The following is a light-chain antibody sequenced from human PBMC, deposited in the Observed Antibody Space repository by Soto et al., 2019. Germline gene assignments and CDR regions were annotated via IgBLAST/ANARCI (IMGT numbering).Light chain of an antibody. Sequence: EVVMRQSPATLSVSPGEGATLSCRASQSVSSSYLAWYQQKPGQAPRLLIYGASSRATGIPDRFSGSGSGTDFTLTISRLEPEDFAVYYCQQYGSSLFTFGPGTKVDIK. V-gene: IGKV3-20*01. CDR2: GAS. J-gene: IGKJ3*01. CDR1: QSVSSSY. CDR3: QQYGSSLFT.